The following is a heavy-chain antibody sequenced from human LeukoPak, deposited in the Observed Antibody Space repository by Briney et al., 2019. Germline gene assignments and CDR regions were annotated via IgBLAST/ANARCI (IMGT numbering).Heavy chain of an antibody. CDR3: ARYGLLNLSEINGFDI. D-gene: IGHD4-17*01. V-gene: IGHV3-30*04. J-gene: IGHJ3*02. CDR1: GFTFSSYA. Sequence: QAGGSLRLSCVVSGFTFSSYAMHWVRQAPGKGLEWVAFMSYDGSNEYYTDSVKGRFTISRDNSRNTVYLQMNTLRTEDTAVYYYARYGLLNLSEINGFDIWGQGTMVTVSS. CDR2: MSYDGSNE.